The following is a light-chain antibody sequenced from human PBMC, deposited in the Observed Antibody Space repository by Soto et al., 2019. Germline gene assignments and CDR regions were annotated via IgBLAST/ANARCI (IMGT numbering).Light chain of an antibody. Sequence: DIQVTQSPSSLSASVGDRVTITCRASQGIRIDLGWFQRRPGKAPKRLIYGASSLQSGVPSRLSGSGYGTEFTLTISNLQPEDFATYYCLQHNSFPRTFGQGTKVDI. CDR3: LQHNSFPRT. V-gene: IGKV1-17*02. CDR1: QGIRID. CDR2: GAS. J-gene: IGKJ1*01.